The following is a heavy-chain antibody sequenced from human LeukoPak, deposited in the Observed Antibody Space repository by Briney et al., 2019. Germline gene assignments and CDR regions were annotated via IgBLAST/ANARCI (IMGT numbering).Heavy chain of an antibody. CDR1: GFTFSSYT. CDR2: ISYSNSYI. Sequence: PGGSLRLSCAASGFTFSSYTMNWVRQAPGKGLEWVSSISYSNSYICYADSVKGRFTISRDTAKNSLYLQMNSLRAEDTAVYCCARGGRTVTTPVGVDYWGQGTLVTVSS. J-gene: IGHJ4*02. V-gene: IGHV3-21*01. CDR3: ARGGRTVTTPVGVDY. D-gene: IGHD4-17*01.